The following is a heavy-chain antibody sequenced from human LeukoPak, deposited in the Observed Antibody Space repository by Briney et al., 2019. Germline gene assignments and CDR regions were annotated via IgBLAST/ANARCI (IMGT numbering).Heavy chain of an antibody. J-gene: IGHJ5*02. Sequence: SETLSITCTVSGGSISSSPYYCGWIRQPPGKGLEWIGTIYYRGSTYSNPSLNSRVTISLDTSKNQFSLRLRSVTAADTALYYCARHYLSDGILSTFHPWGQGTLVTVSS. D-gene: IGHD2-2*01. CDR1: GGSISSSPYY. CDR2: IYYRGST. CDR3: ARHYLSDGILSTFHP. V-gene: IGHV4-39*01.